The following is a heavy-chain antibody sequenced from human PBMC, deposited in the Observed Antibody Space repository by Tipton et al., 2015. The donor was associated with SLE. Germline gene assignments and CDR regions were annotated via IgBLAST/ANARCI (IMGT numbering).Heavy chain of an antibody. CDR1: GFTFSTYG. Sequence: SLRLSCAASGFTFSTYGMHWVRQAPGKGLEWVADIWYDGSTKYYADSVKGRFTISRDNSKNTVYLEMNSLRDEDTAVYSCARDQWLGRGDWYFDLWGRGTLVTVSS. J-gene: IGHJ2*01. V-gene: IGHV3-33*08. D-gene: IGHD6-19*01. CDR3: ARDQWLGRGDWYFDL. CDR2: IWYDGSTK.